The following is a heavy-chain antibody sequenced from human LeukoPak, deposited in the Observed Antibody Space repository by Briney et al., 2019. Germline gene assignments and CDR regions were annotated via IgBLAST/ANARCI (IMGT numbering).Heavy chain of an antibody. V-gene: IGHV4-39*01. CDR3: ARIDSSSWYGYFDY. Sequence: SETLSLTCTVSGGSISSSSYFWGWIRQPPGKGLEWIGSIYYTGSTYYNPSLKSRLTISVDTSTNQFSLKLSSVTAADTAVYYCARIDSSSWYGYFDYWGQGTLVTVSS. D-gene: IGHD6-13*01. CDR2: IYYTGST. CDR1: GGSISSSSYF. J-gene: IGHJ4*02.